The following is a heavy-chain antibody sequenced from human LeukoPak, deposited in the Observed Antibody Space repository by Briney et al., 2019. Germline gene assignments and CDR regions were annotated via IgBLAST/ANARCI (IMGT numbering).Heavy chain of an antibody. D-gene: IGHD4-23*01. CDR3: ARDLTYGGKRGYYFDY. J-gene: IGHJ4*02. V-gene: IGHV3-7*01. Sequence: GGSLRLSCAASGFTFSNYWMSWVRQAPGKGLEWVANIKQDGSEKYYVDSVKGRFTVSRDNAKNSPYLQMNSLRAEDTAVYYCARDLTYGGKRGYYFDYWGQGTLVTVSS. CDR2: IKQDGSEK. CDR1: GFTFSNYW.